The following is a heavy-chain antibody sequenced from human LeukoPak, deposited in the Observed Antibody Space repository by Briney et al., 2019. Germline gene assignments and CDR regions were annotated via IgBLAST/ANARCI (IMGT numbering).Heavy chain of an antibody. CDR3: ARGGLEYSSLSLDY. V-gene: IGHV1-8*01. CDR2: MNPNSGNT. J-gene: IGHJ4*02. D-gene: IGHD6-6*01. CDR1: RYTFTSYD. Sequence: ASVKVSCKASRYTFTSYDINWVRQATGQGLEWMGWMNPNSGNTGYAQKFQGRVTITTDESTSTAYMELSSLRSEDTAVYYCARGGLEYSSLSLDYWGQGTLVTVSS.